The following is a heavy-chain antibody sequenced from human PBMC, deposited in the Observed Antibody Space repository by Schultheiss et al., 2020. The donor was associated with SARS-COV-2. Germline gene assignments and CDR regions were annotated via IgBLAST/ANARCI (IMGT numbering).Heavy chain of an antibody. D-gene: IGHD1-26*01. Sequence: SGPTLVKPTQTLTLTCNFSGFSLSTSGVGVGWIRQPPGKALEWLELIYWDDDKRYSPSLKTRLTISKDTSKNQVVLTMTNMDPVDTATYYCARAPIVVGFDPWVHGTLVTVSS. CDR1: GFSLSTSGVG. V-gene: IGHV2-5*02. CDR2: IYWDDDK. CDR3: ARAPIVVGFDP. J-gene: IGHJ5*02.